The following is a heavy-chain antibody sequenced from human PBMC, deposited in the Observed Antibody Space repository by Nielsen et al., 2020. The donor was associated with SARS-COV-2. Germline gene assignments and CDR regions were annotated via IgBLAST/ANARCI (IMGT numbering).Heavy chain of an antibody. V-gene: IGHV4-34*01. CDR1: GGSISSYY. CDR3: ARGSLSRSDFDY. CDR2: INHSGST. Sequence: SETLSLTCTVSGGSISSYYWSWIRQPPGKGLEWIGEINHSGSTNYNPSLKSRVTISVDTSKNQFSLKLSSVTAADTAVYYCARGSLSRSDFDYWGQGTLVTVSS. D-gene: IGHD3-9*01. J-gene: IGHJ4*02.